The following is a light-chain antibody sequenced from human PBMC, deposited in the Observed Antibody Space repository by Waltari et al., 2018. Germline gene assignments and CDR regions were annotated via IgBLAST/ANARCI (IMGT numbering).Light chain of an antibody. Sequence: DIQMTQSPSSLSASVGDRVTITCRASQGISSCLAWYQQKPGKAPELLIYAASSFQSGVPSRFSGIGSGTDFTLTISSLQPEDFATYYCQQAYSFPLTFGGGTKVEIK. CDR1: QGISSC. CDR2: AAS. J-gene: IGKJ4*01. CDR3: QQAYSFPLT. V-gene: IGKV1-12*01.